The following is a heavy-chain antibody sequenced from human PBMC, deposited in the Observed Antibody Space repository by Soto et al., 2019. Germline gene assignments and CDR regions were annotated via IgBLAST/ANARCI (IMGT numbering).Heavy chain of an antibody. J-gene: IGHJ4*02. CDR2: ISSSSSTI. Sequence: GGSLRLSCAASGFTFSSYSMNWVRQAPGKGLEWVSYISSSSSTIYYADSVKGRFTISRDNAKNSLYLQMNSLRAEDTAVYYCARSYYDYIWGSYRWDYWGQGTLVTVSS. CDR1: GFTFSSYS. D-gene: IGHD3-16*02. V-gene: IGHV3-48*01. CDR3: ARSYYDYIWGSYRWDY.